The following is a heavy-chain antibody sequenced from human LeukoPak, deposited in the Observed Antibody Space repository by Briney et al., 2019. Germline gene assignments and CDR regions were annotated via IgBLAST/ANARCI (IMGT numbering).Heavy chain of an antibody. J-gene: IGHJ4*02. CDR3: ARAPGYSSGWYYFDY. CDR2: ISAYNGNT. V-gene: IGHV1-18*01. D-gene: IGHD6-19*01. CDR1: GYTFTSYG. Sequence: ASVKVSCKASGYTFTSYGISWVRQAPGQGLEWMGWISAYNGNTNYAQKFQGRVTITADKSTSTAYMELSSLRSEDTAVYYCARAPGYSSGWYYFDYWGQGTLVTVSS.